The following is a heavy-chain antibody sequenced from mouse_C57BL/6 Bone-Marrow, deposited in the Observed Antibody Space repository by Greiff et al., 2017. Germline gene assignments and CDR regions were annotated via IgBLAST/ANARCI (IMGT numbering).Heavy chain of an antibody. J-gene: IGHJ3*01. V-gene: IGHV14-4*01. CDR1: GFNIKDDY. CDR3: TTGHYYGSSLWFAY. CDR2: IDPENGDT. D-gene: IGHD1-1*01. Sequence: EVQLQESGAELVRPGASVKLSCTASGFNIKDDYMHWVKQRPEQGLEWIGWIDPENGDTEYASKFQGKATITADTSSNTAYLQLSSLTSEDTAVYYCTTGHYYGSSLWFAYWGQGTLVTVSA.